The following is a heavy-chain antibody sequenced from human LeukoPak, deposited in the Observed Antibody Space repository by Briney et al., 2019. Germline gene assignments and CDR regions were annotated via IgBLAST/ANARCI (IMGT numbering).Heavy chain of an antibody. D-gene: IGHD5-18*01. J-gene: IGHJ4*02. V-gene: IGHV3-23*01. CDR2: ISDTGDT. CDR3: AKTLFGFSYGKIDY. CDR1: EFTFRSYA. Sequence: GGSLRLSCATSEFTFRSYAMNWVRQAPGKGLEWVSSISDTGDTYYADSVKGRFTISRDNSRNTLYLQMSSLRAEDTAIYYCAKTLFGFSYGKIDYWGQGTLVTVSS.